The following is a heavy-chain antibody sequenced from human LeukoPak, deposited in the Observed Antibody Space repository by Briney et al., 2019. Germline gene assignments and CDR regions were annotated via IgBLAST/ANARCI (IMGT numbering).Heavy chain of an antibody. Sequence: PGGSLRLSCAASGFTSGIYAVSWVRQAPGKGLEWVSAFSGGGDSYYADSVKGRFTISRDNSKKILYLQMNSLRAEDTAVYYCAEQLGYCSDGSCYFPYWGQGTLVTVSS. CDR1: GFTSGIYA. CDR2: FSGGGDS. CDR3: AEQLGYCSDGSCYFPY. D-gene: IGHD2-15*01. V-gene: IGHV3-23*01. J-gene: IGHJ4*02.